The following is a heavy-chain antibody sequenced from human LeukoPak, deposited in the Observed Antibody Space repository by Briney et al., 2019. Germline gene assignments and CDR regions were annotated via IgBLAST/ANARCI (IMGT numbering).Heavy chain of an antibody. CDR3: ARAPYGSGSWYGMDV. Sequence: PGESLKISCKGSGYSFTSYWIGWVRQMPGKGLEWMGIIYPGDSDTRYSPSFQGQVTISADKSISTAYLQWSSLKASDTAMYYCARAPYGSGSWYGMDVWGQGTTVTVSS. J-gene: IGHJ6*02. V-gene: IGHV5-51*01. CDR2: IYPGDSDT. CDR1: GYSFTSYW. D-gene: IGHD3-10*01.